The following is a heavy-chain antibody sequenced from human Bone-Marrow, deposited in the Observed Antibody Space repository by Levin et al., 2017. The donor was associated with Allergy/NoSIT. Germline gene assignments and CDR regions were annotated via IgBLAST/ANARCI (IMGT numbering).Heavy chain of an antibody. V-gene: IGHV3-49*03. J-gene: IGHJ4*02. CDR2: VRSEAHGGTT. CDR1: GFTFSTYA. Sequence: PGESLKISCTTSGFTFSTYAMSWFRQGPGKGLEWVGFVRSEAHGGTTEYAASVKGRFTISRDDSKSIAYLQMNSLKTEDTGVYYCSRAGSVVRGVFIIGSDHYSFDYWGQGTLVTVSS. CDR3: SRAGSVVRGVFIIGSDHYSFDY. D-gene: IGHD3-10*01.